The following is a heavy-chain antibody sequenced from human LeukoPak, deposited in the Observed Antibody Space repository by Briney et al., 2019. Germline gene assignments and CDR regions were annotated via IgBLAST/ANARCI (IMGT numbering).Heavy chain of an antibody. J-gene: IGHJ4*02. V-gene: IGHV3-66*02. CDR2: IYSGGST. CDR1: GFTVINNY. Sequence: GGSLRLSCTASGFTVINNYMSWVRQAPGKGLEWVSVIYSGGSTYHADSVKGRFIISRDNSKNTLNLQMNSLRVEDSAVYYCARDRYSYGYALDCWGQGTLVTVSS. CDR3: ARDRYSYGYALDC. D-gene: IGHD5-18*01.